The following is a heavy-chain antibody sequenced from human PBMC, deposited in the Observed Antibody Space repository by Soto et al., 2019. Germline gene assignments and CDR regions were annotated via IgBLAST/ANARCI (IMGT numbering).Heavy chain of an antibody. V-gene: IGHV1-46*01. CDR3: ASGFWTNHYYGTDV. D-gene: IGHD3-3*01. J-gene: IGHJ6*02. CDR2: INPSGGST. CDR1: GYTFPNYY. Sequence: QVQLVQSGAEVKKPGASVKVSCKASGYTFPNYYIHWVRQAPGQGLEWMGTINPSGGSTSYAQKFQGRVTMTRDTSTSTVYMEVSSLRSDDTAVYYCASGFWTNHYYGTDVWGQGTTVTVSS.